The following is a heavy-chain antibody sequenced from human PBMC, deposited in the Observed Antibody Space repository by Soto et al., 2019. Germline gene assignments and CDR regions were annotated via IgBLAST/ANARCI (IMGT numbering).Heavy chain of an antibody. CDR3: ATNQYCSGGSCYPLGVDY. J-gene: IGHJ4*02. Sequence: QVQLVESGGGMVQPGRSLRLSCAASGFTFSSYAMHWVRQAPGKGLEWVAVISYDGSNEYYADSVKGRFTISRDNSDNTLYLQMNSLRAEDTAVYSCATNQYCSGGSCYPLGVDYWGQGTLVTVSS. CDR2: ISYDGSNE. V-gene: IGHV3-30-3*01. CDR1: GFTFSSYA. D-gene: IGHD2-15*01.